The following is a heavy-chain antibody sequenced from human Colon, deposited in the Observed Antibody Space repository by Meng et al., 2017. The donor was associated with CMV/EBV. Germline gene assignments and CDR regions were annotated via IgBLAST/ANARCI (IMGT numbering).Heavy chain of an antibody. CDR2: IYAGGRST. J-gene: IGHJ6*02. V-gene: IGHV3-23*03. D-gene: IGHD6-6*01. CDR3: TRLPHESYSSSVKGAGDYGMDV. Sequence: GESLKISCAGSGFTFSNHAMSWVRQAPGKGLEWVSVIYAGGRSTYFADSVKGRFTISRDDSKNTAYLQMNSLKTEDTAVYYCTRLPHESYSSSVKGAGDYGMDVWGQGTTVTVSS. CDR1: GFTFSNHA.